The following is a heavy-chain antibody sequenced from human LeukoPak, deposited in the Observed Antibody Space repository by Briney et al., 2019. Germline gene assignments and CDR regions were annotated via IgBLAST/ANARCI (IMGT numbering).Heavy chain of an antibody. V-gene: IGHV3-21*01. CDR2: ISSSSSYI. CDR1: GFTFSSYS. CDR3: AREGGIAYYDSSGYSYFDY. Sequence: GGSLRLSCAASGFTFSSYSMNWVRQAPGKGLEWVSTISSSSSYIYYADSVKGRFTISRDNAKNSLYLQMNSLRAEDTAVYYCAREGGIAYYDSSGYSYFDYWGQGTLVTVSS. D-gene: IGHD3-22*01. J-gene: IGHJ4*02.